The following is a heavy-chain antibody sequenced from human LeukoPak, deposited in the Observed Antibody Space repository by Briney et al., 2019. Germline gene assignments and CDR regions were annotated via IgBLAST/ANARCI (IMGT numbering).Heavy chain of an antibody. Sequence: SETLSLTCSVSGGSISSYYWSGLRQPPGKGQEWIGYISYSGSTKYNPSLKSRVTISIDTSKKQFSLNLSSVTAADTAVYYCTRHREYDADVFDVWGQGTMVTVSS. CDR2: ISYSGST. CDR3: TRHREYDADVFDV. J-gene: IGHJ3*01. D-gene: IGHD3-10*01. V-gene: IGHV4-59*08. CDR1: GGSISSYY.